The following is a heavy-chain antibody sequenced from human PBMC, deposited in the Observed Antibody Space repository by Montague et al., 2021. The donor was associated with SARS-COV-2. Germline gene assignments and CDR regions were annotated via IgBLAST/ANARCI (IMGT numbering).Heavy chain of an antibody. CDR3: ARVFPGYYYYMDV. J-gene: IGHJ6*03. V-gene: IGHV3-74*01. CDR2: INSDGSST. CDR1: GFPFSSYW. D-gene: IGHD2-21*01. Sequence: YLSLSCSASGFPFSSYWMHWVRQAPGKGLVWVSRINSDGSSTSYADSVKGRFTISRDNAKNTLYLQMNSLRAEDTAVYYCARVFPGYYYYMDVWGKGTTVTVSS.